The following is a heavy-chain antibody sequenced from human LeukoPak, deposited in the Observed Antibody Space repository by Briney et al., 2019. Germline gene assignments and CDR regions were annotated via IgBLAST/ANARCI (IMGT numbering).Heavy chain of an antibody. D-gene: IGHD3-9*01. J-gene: IGHJ6*03. CDR3: ARGEILAGYYMDV. CDR2: MYYSGRT. CDR1: DDSISSNDHY. Sequence: SQTLSLTCTVSDDSISSNDHYWSWIRQPPGKGLEWIGYMYYSGRTFFNPSLKSRLTISVGTSKNQFSLKLSSVTAADTAVYYCARGEILAGYYMDVWGKGTSVSVSS. V-gene: IGHV4-30-4*01.